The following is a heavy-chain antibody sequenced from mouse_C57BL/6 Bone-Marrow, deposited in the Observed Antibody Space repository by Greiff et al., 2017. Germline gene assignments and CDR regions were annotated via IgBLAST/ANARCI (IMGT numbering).Heavy chain of an antibody. J-gene: IGHJ4*01. V-gene: IGHV1-85*01. CDR3: ARRGGYGFYAMDN. CDR2: IYPRAGST. CDR1: GYTFTSYD. Sequence: VQLQQSGPELVKPGASVKLSCKASGYTFTSYDINWVKQRPGQGLEWIGWIYPRAGSTKYNEKFTGKATLPVVPSSSPAYMELHSLTSEDSAVYCGARRGGYGFYAMDNWGQGTSVTVSS. D-gene: IGHD1-1*01.